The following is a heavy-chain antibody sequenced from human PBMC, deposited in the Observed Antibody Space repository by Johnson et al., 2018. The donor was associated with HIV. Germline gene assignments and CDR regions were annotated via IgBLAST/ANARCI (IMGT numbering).Heavy chain of an antibody. CDR3: AKDLGGYGGNYAFDI. CDR1: GFTFDDYG. D-gene: IGHD4-23*01. CDR2: INWNGGST. J-gene: IGHJ3*02. V-gene: IGHV3-20*04. Sequence: VQLVESGGGLVQPGGSLRLSCATSGFTFDDYGMSWVRQAPGKGLEWVSGINWNGGSTGYADSVKGRFTISRDNAKNSLYLQMNSLRAEDTGVSYCAKDLGGYGGNYAFDIWGHGTMVTGSS.